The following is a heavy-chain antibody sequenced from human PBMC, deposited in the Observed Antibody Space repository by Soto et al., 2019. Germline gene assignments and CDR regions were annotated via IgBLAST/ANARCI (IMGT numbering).Heavy chain of an antibody. V-gene: IGHV4-61*08. CDR3: ARDSYSSGWYMPGNRYYYYGMDV. D-gene: IGHD6-19*01. Sequence: SETLSLTCTVSGGSISSGGYYWSWIRQHPGKGLEWIGYIYYSGSTYYNPSLKSRVTISVDTSKNQFSLKLSSVTAADTAVYYCARDSYSSGWYMPGNRYYYYGMDVWGQGTTVTVSS. J-gene: IGHJ6*02. CDR1: GGSISSGGYY. CDR2: IYYSGST.